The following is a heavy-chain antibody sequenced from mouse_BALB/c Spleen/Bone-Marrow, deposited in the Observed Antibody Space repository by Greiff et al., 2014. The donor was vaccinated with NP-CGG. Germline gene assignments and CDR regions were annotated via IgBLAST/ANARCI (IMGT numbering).Heavy chain of an antibody. CDR3: ANYYYGSSLFAY. CDR2: IDPANGST. CDR1: GFNIKDTY. V-gene: IGHV14-3*02. D-gene: IGHD1-1*01. Sequence: VQLQQSGAELVKPGASVKLSCTASGFNIKDTYMHWVKQRPEQGLEWIGRIDPANGSTKYDPKFQGKATITADTSSDTAYLQLSSLTSEDTAVYYCANYYYGSSLFAYWGQGTLVTVSA. J-gene: IGHJ3*01.